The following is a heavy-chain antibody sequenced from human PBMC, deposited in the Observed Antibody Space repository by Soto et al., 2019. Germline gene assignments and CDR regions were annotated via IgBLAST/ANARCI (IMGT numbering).Heavy chain of an antibody. CDR3: AAAKLLPFEY. CDR1: GFKFDDFG. V-gene: IGHV3-9*01. J-gene: IGHJ4*02. Sequence: GGSLRLSCAASGFKFDDFGMHWVRQAPGKGLEWVSSISFQSGTKQYADSVKGRFTISRDNSKNTLYFQMSSLRPEDTAVYYCAAAKLLPFEYWGQGTQVTVSS. D-gene: IGHD2-15*01. CDR2: ISFQSGTK.